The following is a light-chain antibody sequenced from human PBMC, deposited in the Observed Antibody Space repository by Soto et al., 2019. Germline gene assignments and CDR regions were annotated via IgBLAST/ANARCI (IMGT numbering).Light chain of an antibody. J-gene: IGKJ1*01. Sequence: ILMTQSPSALSTSVGKVITITCRTSQTIRRDVNWYRQKRGKASDLLIYTASTLKSGVPSMFSGSRSGTEFTLTINSLHPDDFATYYCQHYNSYSEAFGQGTKLDIK. CDR2: TAS. V-gene: IGKV1-5*03. CDR3: QHYNSYSEA. CDR1: QTIRRD.